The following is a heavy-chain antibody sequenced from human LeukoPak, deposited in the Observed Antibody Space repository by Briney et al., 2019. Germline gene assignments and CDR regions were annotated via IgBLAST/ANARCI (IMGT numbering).Heavy chain of an antibody. Sequence: PGGSLRLSCAASGFTFSDYYMSWIRQAPGRGLEWVSYISKRSGHIYHTDSVEGRFTTSRDNANDSVYLQMNNLRVEDTAIYFCARFDGGFDSWGQGTLVTVSS. D-gene: IGHD3-9*01. V-gene: IGHV3-11*03. CDR2: ISKRSGHI. CDR1: GFTFSDYY. CDR3: ARFDGGFDS. J-gene: IGHJ4*02.